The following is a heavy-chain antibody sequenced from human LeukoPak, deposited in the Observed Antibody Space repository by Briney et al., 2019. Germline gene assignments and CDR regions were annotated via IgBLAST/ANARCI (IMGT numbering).Heavy chain of an antibody. CDR3: ARSPSKGQQLDRGPGNCYYYYMDV. CDR1: GGTFSSYA. D-gene: IGHD6-13*01. CDR2: IIPILGIA. Sequence: SVKVSCKASGGTFSSYAISWVRQAPGQGLEWMGRIIPILGIANYAQKFQGRVTITADKSTSTAYMELSSLRSEDTAVYYCARSPSKGQQLDRGPGNCYYYYMDVWGKGTTVTVSS. J-gene: IGHJ6*03. V-gene: IGHV1-69*04.